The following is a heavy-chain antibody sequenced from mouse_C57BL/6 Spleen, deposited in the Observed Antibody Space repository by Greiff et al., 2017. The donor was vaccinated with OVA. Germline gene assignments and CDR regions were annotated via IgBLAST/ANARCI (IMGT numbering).Heavy chain of an antibody. J-gene: IGHJ2*01. V-gene: IGHV1-15*01. CDR2: IDPETGGT. CDR1: GYTFTDYE. D-gene: IGHD2-4*01. Sequence: VQLQQSGAELVRPGASVTLSCKASGYTFTDYEMHWVKQTPVHGLEWIGAIDPETGGTAYNQKFKGKAILTADKSSSTAYMELRSLTSEDSAVYYCTRSSDYDRVYFDYWGQGTTLTVSS. CDR3: TRSSDYDRVYFDY.